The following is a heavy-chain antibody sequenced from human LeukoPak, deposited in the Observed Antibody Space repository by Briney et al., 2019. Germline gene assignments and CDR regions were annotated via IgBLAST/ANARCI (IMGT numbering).Heavy chain of an antibody. D-gene: IGHD2-2*01. CDR3: ARGHYATNKKITADAFEI. CDR2: ISYDGSNR. CDR1: GFTFGSYA. V-gene: IGHV3-30*04. Sequence: GRSMRPSCAAAGFTFGSYAMHWVRQAPRRGLEWVALISYDGSNRYYADHVKGRFTISRDNSKNTLYLQMSSLRAEDTAVYYCARGHYATNKKITADAFEIWGQGTMVTVSS. J-gene: IGHJ3*02.